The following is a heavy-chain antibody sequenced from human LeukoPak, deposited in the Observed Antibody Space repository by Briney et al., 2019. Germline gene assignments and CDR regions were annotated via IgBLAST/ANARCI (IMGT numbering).Heavy chain of an antibody. V-gene: IGHV3-20*04. CDR2: INWSGGST. J-gene: IGHJ4*02. Sequence: GGSLRLSCTASGFAFDEHGMSLVRQVPGKGLEWVSGINWSGGSTGYADPLRGRFTISRDKAKISLYLQMDSLRAEDTALYYCARAPITSPFYFDYWGQGTLVTVSS. D-gene: IGHD2-2*01. CDR1: GFAFDEHG. CDR3: ARAPITSPFYFDY.